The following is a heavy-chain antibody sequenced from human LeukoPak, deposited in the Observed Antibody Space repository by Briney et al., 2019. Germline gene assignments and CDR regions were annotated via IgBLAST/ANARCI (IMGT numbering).Heavy chain of an antibody. J-gene: IGHJ6*03. CDR2: MNPNSGNT. Sequence: ASVKVSCKASGYTFTSYDINWVRQATGQGLEWTGWMNPNSGNTGYAQKFQGRVTMTRNTSISTAYMELSSLRSEDTAVYYCARGPTTVTRGNYYYYYMDVWGKGTTVTVSS. V-gene: IGHV1-8*01. D-gene: IGHD4-11*01. CDR3: ARGPTTVTRGNYYYYYMDV. CDR1: GYTFTSYD.